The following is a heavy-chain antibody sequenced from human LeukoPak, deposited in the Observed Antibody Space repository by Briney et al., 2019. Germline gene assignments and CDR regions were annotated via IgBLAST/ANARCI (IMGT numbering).Heavy chain of an antibody. CDR3: LGYCSSTSCYPGWFDP. CDR2: ISSSSSTI. Sequence: GGSLRLSCAASGFTFSRYWMSWVRQAPGKGLEWVSYISSSSSTIYYADSVKGRFTISRDNAKNSLYLQMNSLRAEDTAVYYCLGYCSSTSCYPGWFDPWGQGTLVTVSS. CDR1: GFTFSRYW. D-gene: IGHD2-2*01. V-gene: IGHV3-48*01. J-gene: IGHJ5*02.